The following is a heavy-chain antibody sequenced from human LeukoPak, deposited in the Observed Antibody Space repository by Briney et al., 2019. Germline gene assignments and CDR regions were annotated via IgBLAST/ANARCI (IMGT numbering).Heavy chain of an antibody. D-gene: IGHD6-13*01. CDR1: VDTLTELS. V-gene: IGHV1-24*01. Sequence: ASVKVSCKVSVDTLTELSMHWVRQAPGKGLEWMGGFDPEDGETIYAQKFQGRVTMTEDTSTDTAYMELSSLRSEDTAVYYCATAAGYSSSWDNNWFDPWGQGTLVTVFS. CDR2: FDPEDGET. CDR3: ATAAGYSSSWDNNWFDP. J-gene: IGHJ5*02.